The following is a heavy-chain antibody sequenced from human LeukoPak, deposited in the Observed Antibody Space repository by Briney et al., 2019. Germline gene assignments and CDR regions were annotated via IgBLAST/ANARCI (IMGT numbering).Heavy chain of an antibody. CDR2: INPKSGRT. J-gene: IGHJ5*02. Sequence: ASVKVSCKTSGYSFTDYYIHWVRQAPGQGLEWMGWINPKSGRTSSARQFQDRVTMTRDPSISTVYMDMAWLTSDDTAIYFCARADFVDAGPYLIGPWGQGTLVTVSS. CDR3: ARADFVDAGPYLIGP. D-gene: IGHD3-3*01. V-gene: IGHV1-2*02. CDR1: GYSFTDYY.